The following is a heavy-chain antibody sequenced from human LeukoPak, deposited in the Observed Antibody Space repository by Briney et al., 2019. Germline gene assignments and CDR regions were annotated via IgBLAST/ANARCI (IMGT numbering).Heavy chain of an antibody. J-gene: IGHJ4*02. CDR1: GFSWGSYS. V-gene: IGHV3-21*01. CDR2: ISSSSSYI. CDR3: ARGEEEGY. Sequence: GGSMRRFCGASGFSWGSYSMNWVREAPGKGLEWVSSISSSSSYIYYADSVKGRFTISRDNAKNSLYLQMNSLRAEDTAVYYCARGEEEGYWGQGTLVTVSS.